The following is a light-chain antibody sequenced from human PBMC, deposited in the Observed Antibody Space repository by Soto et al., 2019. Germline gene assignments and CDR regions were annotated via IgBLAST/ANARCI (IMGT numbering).Light chain of an antibody. CDR2: DAS. CDR1: QSVSSS. J-gene: IGKJ3*01. Sequence: EIVLTQSPATLSLSPGERATLSCRASQSVSSSLGWYQQKPGQAPRLLIYDASNRATGIPARFSGSGSGTDFTLTISSLEPEDFAVYYCQRRSNWPLTFGPGTKVDIK. V-gene: IGKV3-11*01. CDR3: QRRSNWPLT.